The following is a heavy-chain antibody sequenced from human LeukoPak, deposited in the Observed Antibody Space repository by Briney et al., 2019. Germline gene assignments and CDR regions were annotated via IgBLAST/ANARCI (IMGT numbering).Heavy chain of an antibody. D-gene: IGHD6-19*01. Sequence: GESLKISCKGSGYSFTSYWIGWVRQMPGKGLKWMGIIYPGDSDARYSPSFQGQVTISADKSISTAYLQWSSLKASDTAMYYCARQLAVADLDAFDIWGQGTMVTVSS. CDR1: GYSFTSYW. V-gene: IGHV5-51*01. J-gene: IGHJ3*02. CDR3: ARQLAVADLDAFDI. CDR2: IYPGDSDA.